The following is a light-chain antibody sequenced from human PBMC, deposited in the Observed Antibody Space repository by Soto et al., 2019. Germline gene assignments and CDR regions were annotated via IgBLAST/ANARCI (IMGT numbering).Light chain of an antibody. CDR3: SSSTDSSNYL. J-gene: IGLJ1*01. Sequence: YVMTQAACGSGSPGQTITISCTGTSSDLAIYNYVSWYQQQPGKAPKLMIYQVTNRPSGVSNRFSGSRSGNTASLTISGLQAEDEADYYCSSSTDSSNYLFGPGTKVTVL. V-gene: IGLV2-14*01. CDR1: SSDLAIYNY. CDR2: QVT.